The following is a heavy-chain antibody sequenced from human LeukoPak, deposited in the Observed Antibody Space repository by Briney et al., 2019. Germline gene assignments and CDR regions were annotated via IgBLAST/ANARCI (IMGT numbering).Heavy chain of an antibody. J-gene: IGHJ6*04. CDR1: GFTFSSYW. Sequence: GGSLRLSCAASGFTFSSYWMSWVGQAPGKGLERVANIKHDGSEEYYVDSVKGRFTISRDNANSSLYLQMNSLRAEDTAVYYCARDKTSRYQPRGVMDVWGKGTTVTVSS. CDR2: IKHDGSEE. D-gene: IGHD2-2*01. CDR3: ARDKTSRYQPRGVMDV. V-gene: IGHV3-7*01.